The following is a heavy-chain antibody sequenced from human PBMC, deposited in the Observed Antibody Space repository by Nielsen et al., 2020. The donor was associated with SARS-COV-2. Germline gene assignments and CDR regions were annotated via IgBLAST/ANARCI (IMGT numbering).Heavy chain of an antibody. CDR3: ARVRGRGAGYIVDY. CDR1: GGAISSYY. D-gene: IGHD5-24*01. V-gene: IGHV4-59*01. J-gene: IGHJ4*02. CDR2: MYYSGGT. Sequence: SETLSLTCSVSGGAISSYYWTWIRQPPGKGLEWIGYMYYSGGTKYNPSLESRVTISVDTSKNQISLNLRTVTAADTAVYYCARVRGRGAGYIVDYWGQGTLVTVSS.